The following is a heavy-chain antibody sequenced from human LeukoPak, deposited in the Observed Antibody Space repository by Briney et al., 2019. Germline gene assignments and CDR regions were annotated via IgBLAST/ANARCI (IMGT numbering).Heavy chain of an antibody. V-gene: IGHV3-7*01. CDR3: ARYYYGSGPSFDP. CDR2: IKKDGSEK. Sequence: GGSLRLSCAASGFTFSDYWMSWVRQSPGEGLEWVGNIKKDGSEKHYVDSVKGRFTISRDNAKKDLYLQMSSLRAKDTAVFYCARYYYGSGPSFDPWGQGTLVTVSS. J-gene: IGHJ5*02. CDR1: GFTFSDYW. D-gene: IGHD3-10*01.